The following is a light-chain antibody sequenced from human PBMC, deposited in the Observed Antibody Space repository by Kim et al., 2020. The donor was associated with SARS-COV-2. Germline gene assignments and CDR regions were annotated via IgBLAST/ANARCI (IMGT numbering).Light chain of an antibody. Sequence: SPGEPATLSGRASHFVNSNLAGYPQKPGQAPRLLIYDTSTRATGVPARFSGGGAGTEFILTISNLQSEDFAVYHCQHYNNWPLMYTFGQGTKLEI. CDR2: DTS. CDR3: QHYNNWPLMYT. J-gene: IGKJ2*01. V-gene: IGKV3-15*01. CDR1: HFVNSN.